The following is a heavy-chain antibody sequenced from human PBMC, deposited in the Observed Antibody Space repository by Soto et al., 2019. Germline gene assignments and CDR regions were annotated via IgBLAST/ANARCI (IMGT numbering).Heavy chain of an antibody. D-gene: IGHD3-9*01. Sequence: QVQLVESGGGVVQPGRSLRLSCAASGIIFHTYGMHWVRQAPGKGLEWVAVISHDGSTIYYADSVKGRFTISSDNSKNTLFLQMSSLRAEETAVYYCAKPVQEKGYHYDISYFDLWGRGTLVTVSS. CDR1: GIIFHTYG. J-gene: IGHJ2*01. CDR3: AKPVQEKGYHYDISYFDL. V-gene: IGHV3-30*18. CDR2: ISHDGSTI.